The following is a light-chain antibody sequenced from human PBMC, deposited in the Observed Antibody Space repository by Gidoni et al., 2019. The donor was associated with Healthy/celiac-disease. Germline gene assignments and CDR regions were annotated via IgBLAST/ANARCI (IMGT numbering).Light chain of an antibody. CDR3: QQSYSTPYT. CDR1: QSISSY. J-gene: IGKJ2*01. CDR2: AAS. Sequence: DIQMTQSPSSLSASVGDRVTITCRASQSISSYLNWYQQKPGKAPKILIYAASSLQSGVPSRFSGSGSGTDFTLTISSLQPEDFATDYCQQSYSTPYTCGQGTKLEIK. V-gene: IGKV1-39*01.